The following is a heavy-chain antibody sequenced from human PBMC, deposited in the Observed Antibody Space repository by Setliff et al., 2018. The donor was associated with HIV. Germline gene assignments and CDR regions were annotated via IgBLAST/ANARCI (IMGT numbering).Heavy chain of an antibody. J-gene: IGHJ4*02. CDR1: GYSISTAYY. CDR3: MRGRSITIFGVAYFDF. CDR2: VYHSGTT. Sequence: TLSLTCAVSGYSISTAYYWGWIRQPPGKGLEWIGSVYHSGTTYYNPSLKSRVTVSVDMSNNQFSLKVTSVTAADTAVYYCMRGRSITIFGVAYFDFWGQGTQVTVSS. V-gene: IGHV4-38-2*01. D-gene: IGHD3-3*01.